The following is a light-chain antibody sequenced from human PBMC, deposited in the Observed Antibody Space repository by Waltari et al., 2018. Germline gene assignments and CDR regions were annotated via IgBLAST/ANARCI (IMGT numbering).Light chain of an antibody. CDR2: KAS. CDR3: QQYDDFPFT. V-gene: IGKV1-5*03. CDR1: QSISSW. J-gene: IGKJ2*01. Sequence: DIQMTQSPATLSASVGDRVTISCRASQSISSWLAGYQQKPGKAPKILIFKASFLESGVPSRFSGSGSGTEFSLTISSLQPEDFATYYCQQYDDFPFTFGQGTKVEVK.